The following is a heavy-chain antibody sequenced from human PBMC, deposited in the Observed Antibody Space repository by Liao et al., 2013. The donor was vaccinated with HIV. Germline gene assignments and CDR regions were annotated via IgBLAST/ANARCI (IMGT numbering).Heavy chain of an antibody. D-gene: IGHD5-18*01. CDR2: IYTSGST. V-gene: IGHV4-61*02. CDR1: GGSISSGGYY. CDR3: ARDGGYSYGTYYFDY. J-gene: IGHJ4*02. Sequence: QVQLQESGPGLVKPSQTLSLTCTVSGGSISSGGYYWSWIRQPAGKALEWIGRIYTSGSTNYNPSLKSRVTMSVDTSKNQFSLKLSSVTAADTAVYYCARDGGYSYGTYYFDYWGQGTLVTVSS.